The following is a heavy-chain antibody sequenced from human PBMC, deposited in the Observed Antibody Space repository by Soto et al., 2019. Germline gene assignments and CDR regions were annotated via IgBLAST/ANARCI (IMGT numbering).Heavy chain of an antibody. CDR1: GGSVSDNF. D-gene: IGHD2-21*02. CDR2: IHARGST. V-gene: IGHV4-4*07. J-gene: IGHJ5*01. CDR3: ARGPYCGGDCFFAS. Sequence: SETLSLTCTVFGGSVSDNFWSWVRQPAGKGPEYIGRIHARGSTNYNPSLKSRVTVSVDTSHNQFSLRLSSVTAADTAVYYCARGPYCGGDCFFASWGQGALVTVSS.